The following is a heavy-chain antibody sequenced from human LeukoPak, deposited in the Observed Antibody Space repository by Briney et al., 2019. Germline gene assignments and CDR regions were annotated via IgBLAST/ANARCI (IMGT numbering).Heavy chain of an antibody. CDR1: GGPIMTSPYY. V-gene: IGHV4-39*07. CDR3: MRRGIVLQTGFDS. Sequence: SETLSLTCAGSGGPIMTSPYYWGWIRQPPGKGLEWLGSIFYDGTTYYSPSLKSRVTVSADTSRNQFSLRLTSVSAADTAMYYCMRRGIVLQTGFDSWGQG. J-gene: IGHJ4*02. CDR2: IFYDGTT. D-gene: IGHD3-22*01.